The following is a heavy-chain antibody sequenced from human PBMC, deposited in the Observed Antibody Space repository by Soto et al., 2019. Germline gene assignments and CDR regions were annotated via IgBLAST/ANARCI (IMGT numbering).Heavy chain of an antibody. V-gene: IGHV4-4*02. CDR3: ARLLLGYCSSTSCYDYYYYGMDV. CDR1: GGSISSSNW. CDR2: IYHSGST. J-gene: IGHJ6*02. D-gene: IGHD2-2*01. Sequence: PSETLSLTCAVSGGSISSSNWWSWVRQPPGKGLEWIGEIYHSGSTNYNPSLKSRVTISVDKSKNQSSLKLSSVTAADTAVYYCARLLLGYCSSTSCYDYYYYGMDVWGQGTTVTVSS.